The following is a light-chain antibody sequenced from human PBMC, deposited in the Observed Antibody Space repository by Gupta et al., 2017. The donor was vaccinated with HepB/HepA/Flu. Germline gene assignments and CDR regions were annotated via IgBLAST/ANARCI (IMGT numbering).Light chain of an antibody. CDR1: VLAKQY. CDR2: KYS. V-gene: IGLV3-25*03. Sequence: SYELPQPPLVSAPPGQTASTICSGDVLAKQYGYWYQQKPGQAPVLLIYKYSKRPSGIPERFSGSSSGTIVTLTISGVQAEDEADYHCQSSGSSDSYVVFGGGTKLTVL. CDR3: QSSGSSDSYVV. J-gene: IGLJ2*01.